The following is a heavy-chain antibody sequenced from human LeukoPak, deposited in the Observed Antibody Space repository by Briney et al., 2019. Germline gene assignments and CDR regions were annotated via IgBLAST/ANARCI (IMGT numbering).Heavy chain of an antibody. CDR1: GFTFSSYA. Sequence: GGSLRLSCVVSGFTFSSYAMSWVRQAPGKGLAWVSAISGGGGSTYYADSVKGRFTISRDNSKNTLYLQMNSLRAEDTAVYYCAKDTAILMNYFDYWGQGTLVTFSS. D-gene: IGHD5-18*01. CDR3: AKDTAILMNYFDY. J-gene: IGHJ4*02. CDR2: ISGGGGST. V-gene: IGHV3-23*01.